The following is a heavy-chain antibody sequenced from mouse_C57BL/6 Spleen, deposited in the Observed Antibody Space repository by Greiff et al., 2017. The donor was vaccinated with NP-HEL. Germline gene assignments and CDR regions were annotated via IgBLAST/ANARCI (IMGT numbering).Heavy chain of an antibody. D-gene: IGHD1-1*01. V-gene: IGHV1-26*01. Sequence: EVQLQQSGPELVKPGASVKISCKASGYTFTDYYMNWVKQSHGKSLEWIGDINPNNGGTSYNQKFKGKATLTVDKSSSTAYMELRSLTSEDSAVYYCARGRYYGSSYRWYFDVWGTGTTVTVSS. J-gene: IGHJ1*03. CDR1: GYTFTDYY. CDR3: ARGRYYGSSYRWYFDV. CDR2: INPNNGGT.